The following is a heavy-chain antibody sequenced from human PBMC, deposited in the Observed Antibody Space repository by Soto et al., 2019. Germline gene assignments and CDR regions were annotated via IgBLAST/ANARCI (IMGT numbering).Heavy chain of an antibody. V-gene: IGHV1-69*01. CDR2: IIPFLSAT. Sequence: QVQLVQSGAEVKKPGSSVKVSCRASGGHFDRFALSWLRQAHGQGLEWMGGIIPFLSATTYAQKFQGRVTIPADESESTLYLELRSLTSDDTAVYYCARGEDDYGDFGSMDVWGQGTSVTVSS. J-gene: IGHJ6*02. CDR1: GGHFDRFA. CDR3: ARGEDDYGDFGSMDV. D-gene: IGHD4-17*01.